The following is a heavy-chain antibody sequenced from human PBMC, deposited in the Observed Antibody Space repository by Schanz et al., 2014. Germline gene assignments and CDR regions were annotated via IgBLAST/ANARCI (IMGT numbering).Heavy chain of an antibody. CDR2: INSRSNVI. CDR3: AVTVAAVSADSLDN. D-gene: IGHD4-17*01. Sequence: SCTASKIIFVTYSMNWILQTPNGLECFTSINSRSNVISYADSVKGRFTISRDNAKNSLYLQVNSRMTEETSAYYYAVTVAAVSADSLDNWGEATMIACSS. J-gene: IGHJ3*02. V-gene: IGHV3-21*01. CDR1: KIIFVTYS.